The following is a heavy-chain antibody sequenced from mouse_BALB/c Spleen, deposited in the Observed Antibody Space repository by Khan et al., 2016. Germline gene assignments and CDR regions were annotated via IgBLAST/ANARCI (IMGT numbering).Heavy chain of an antibody. Sequence: QVQLKQSGPGLVQPSQSLSISCTVSGFSLTSYGVHWVRQSPGKGLEWLGVIWSSGSTDYNAPFMSRVSITKDNSKSQVFFKMNSLQADDTAIYYCAKGSYYFDYWGQGTTLTVSS. CDR1: GFSLTSYG. CDR2: IWSSGST. CDR3: AKGSYYFDY. J-gene: IGHJ2*01. V-gene: IGHV2-5*01.